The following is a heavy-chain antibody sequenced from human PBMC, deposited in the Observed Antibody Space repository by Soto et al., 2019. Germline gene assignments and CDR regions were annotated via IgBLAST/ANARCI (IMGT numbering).Heavy chain of an antibody. Sequence: GGSLRLSCAASGFTFSSYAMHWVRQAPGKGLEWVAVISYDGSNKYYADSVKGRFTISRDNSKNTLYLQMNSLRAEDTAVYYCAKDFHKTTNGMGYWGQGTLVTVSS. CDR1: GFTFSSYA. D-gene: IGHD2-8*01. CDR2: ISYDGSNK. V-gene: IGHV3-30-3*01. CDR3: AKDFHKTTNGMGY. J-gene: IGHJ4*02.